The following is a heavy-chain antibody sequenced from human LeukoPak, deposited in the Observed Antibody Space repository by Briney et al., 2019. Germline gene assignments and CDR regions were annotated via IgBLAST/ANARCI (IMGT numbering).Heavy chain of an antibody. CDR3: ARQAYSSNLGWFDL. V-gene: IGHV4-39*01. D-gene: IGHD6-13*01. Sequence: PSASLSLTCTVSGGSVSSSSYYWGWIRQPPGKGLEWIGNIYNSGSTYYNPSLKSRVTISVNTSKNQFSLKLSSVTAADTAVYYCARQAYSSNLGWFDLWGQETLVTVS. CDR2: IYNSGST. J-gene: IGHJ5*02. CDR1: GGSVSSSSYY.